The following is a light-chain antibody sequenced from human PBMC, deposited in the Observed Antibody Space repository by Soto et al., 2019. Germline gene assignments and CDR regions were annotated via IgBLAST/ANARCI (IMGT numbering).Light chain of an antibody. CDR1: QSVLYSSNNKNY. V-gene: IGKV4-1*01. CDR2: WAS. J-gene: IGKJ2*01. Sequence: DIVMTQSPDSLAVSLGERATINCKSSQSVLYSSNNKNYLAWYQQKPGQPPKLLIYWASTRESGVPDRFSGSGSGTDFTLTISSLQAEDVAVYYCKQYYSPPYTFGQGTKLEI. CDR3: KQYYSPPYT.